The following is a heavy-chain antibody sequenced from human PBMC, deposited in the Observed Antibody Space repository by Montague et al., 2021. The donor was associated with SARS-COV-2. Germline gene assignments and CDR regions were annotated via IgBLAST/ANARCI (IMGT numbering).Heavy chain of an antibody. CDR2: IYYSGST. J-gene: IGHJ6*02. CDR1: GGSISSSSYY. Sequence: SETLSLTCTVSGGSISSSSYYWGWIRQPPGKELEWIGCIYYSGSTHYNPSLKSRVTISVDTSKNQFSLKLSSVTAADAAVYYCARDEGYNCDYYYYYGLDVWGQGTTVTVSS. D-gene: IGHD1-20*01. V-gene: IGHV4-39*07. CDR3: ARDEGYNCDYYYYYGLDV.